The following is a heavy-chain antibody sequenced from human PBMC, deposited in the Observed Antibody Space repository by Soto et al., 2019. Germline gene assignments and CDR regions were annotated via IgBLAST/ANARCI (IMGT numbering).Heavy chain of an antibody. V-gene: IGHV2-5*02. CDR1: GCSLSTRPVG. CDR3: ANRRHSGDWNGGYFDY. J-gene: IGHJ4*02. D-gene: IGHD2-21*02. Sequence: SGPTLANPTPTLPLTCSFSGCSLSTRPVGLGWMCHSTGKALEWLAFAYWDDDNRYSPSLRTRLTVTKYTSKNQVVLTITNMDPVDAATYYCANRRHSGDWNGGYFDYWGQGTMVTVSS. CDR2: AYWDDDN.